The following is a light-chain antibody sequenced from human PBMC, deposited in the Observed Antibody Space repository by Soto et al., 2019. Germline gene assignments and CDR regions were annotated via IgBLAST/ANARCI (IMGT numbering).Light chain of an antibody. CDR2: EGT. Sequence: QSALTQPASVSGSPGQSITISCTGTNNDFGNYNLVSWYQQHPGKAPKLMIFEGTKRPSGVSNRFSGSKSGNTASLTVSGLQAEDEADYYCCSYAGSSTLVFGTRTKVTVL. CDR3: CSYAGSSTLV. CDR1: NNDFGNYNL. V-gene: IGLV2-23*01. J-gene: IGLJ1*01.